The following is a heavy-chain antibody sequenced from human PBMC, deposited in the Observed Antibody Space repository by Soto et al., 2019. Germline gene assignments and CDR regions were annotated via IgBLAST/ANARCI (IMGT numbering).Heavy chain of an antibody. J-gene: IGHJ6*02. CDR2: IYYSGST. CDR1: GGSISSGDYY. CDR3: ARDCWAAAGTLAPRRVRCGMDV. V-gene: IGHV4-30-4*01. D-gene: IGHD6-13*01. Sequence: PSETLSLTCTVSGGSISSGDYYWSWILHPPGKGLEWIGYIYYSGSTYYNPSLKSRVTISVDTSKNQFSLKLSSVTAADTAVYYCARDCWAAAGTLAPRRVRCGMDVWGQGTTVTVSS.